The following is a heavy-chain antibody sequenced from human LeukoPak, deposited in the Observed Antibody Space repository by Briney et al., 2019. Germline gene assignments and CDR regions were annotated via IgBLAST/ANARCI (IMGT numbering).Heavy chain of an antibody. CDR2: INPNSGGT. Sequence: ASVKVSCKASGYTFTGYYMHWVRQAPGQGLEWMGWINPNSGGTNYAQKFQGRVTMTRDTSISTAYMELSRLRSDDTAVYYCASELVGATQGEYFQHWGQGTLVTVSS. CDR3: ASELVGATQGEYFQH. V-gene: IGHV1-2*02. CDR1: GYTFTGYY. D-gene: IGHD1-26*01. J-gene: IGHJ1*01.